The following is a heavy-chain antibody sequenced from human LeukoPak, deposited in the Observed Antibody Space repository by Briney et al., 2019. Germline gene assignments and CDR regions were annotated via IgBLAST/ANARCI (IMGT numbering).Heavy chain of an antibody. V-gene: IGHV3-30*02. CDR2: IRYDGSNK. J-gene: IGHJ4*02. CDR3: ARVISSTNFFDY. D-gene: IGHD2-2*01. CDR1: GFTFSSYG. Sequence: GGSLRLSCAASGFTFSSYGMHWVRQAPGEGLAWVAFIRYDGSNKYYADSVKGRFTISRDNAKNSLYLQMNSLRAEDTAVYYCARVISSTNFFDYWGQGTLVTVSS.